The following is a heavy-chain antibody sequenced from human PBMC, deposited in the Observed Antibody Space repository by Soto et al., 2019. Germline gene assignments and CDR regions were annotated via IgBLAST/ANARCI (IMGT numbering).Heavy chain of an antibody. V-gene: IGHV3-53*01. J-gene: IGHJ3*02. CDR3: ARGVGWLVNAFDI. Sequence: GSLRLSCAASGFTVNSNYMSWVRQAPGKGPEWVSVIYSGGDTYYADSVRGRFTVSRVNSKNTLLLQMNSLRAEDTAVYYCARGVGWLVNAFDIWGQGTMVTVSS. CDR2: IYSGGDT. CDR1: GFTVNSNY. D-gene: IGHD3-22*01.